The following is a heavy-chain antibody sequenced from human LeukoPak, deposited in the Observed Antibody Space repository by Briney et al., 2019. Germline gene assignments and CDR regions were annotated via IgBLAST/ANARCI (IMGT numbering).Heavy chain of an antibody. CDR3: ANNRYSSRWRGAFDV. Sequence: GGSLRLSCAASGFTFSSSGVSWVRQAPGKGLEWVSFISGSDDTTYYADSVKGRFTISRDNSKNTLYLQMNSLRAEDTAVYYCANNRYSSRWRGAFDVWGQGTMVTVSS. D-gene: IGHD6-13*01. J-gene: IGHJ3*01. V-gene: IGHV3-23*01. CDR1: GFTFSSSG. CDR2: ISGSDDTT.